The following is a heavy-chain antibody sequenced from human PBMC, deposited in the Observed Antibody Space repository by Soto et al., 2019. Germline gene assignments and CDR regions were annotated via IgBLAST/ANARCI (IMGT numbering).Heavy chain of an antibody. CDR2: IIPIFGTA. CDR1: GGTFSSYA. J-gene: IGHJ6*02. Sequence: QVQLVQSGAEVKKPGSSVKVSCKASGGTFSSYAISWVRQAPGQGLEWMGGIIPIFGTANYAQKFQGRVTITADESTSTAYMELSSLRSEDTAVYYCARGSGSYLDSPFRLLDVWGQGTTVTVSS. D-gene: IGHD3-10*01. V-gene: IGHV1-69*12. CDR3: ARGSGSYLDSPFRLLDV.